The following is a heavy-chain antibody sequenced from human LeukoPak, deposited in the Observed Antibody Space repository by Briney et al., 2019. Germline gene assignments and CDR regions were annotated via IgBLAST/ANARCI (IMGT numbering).Heavy chain of an antibody. Sequence: GGSLRLSCAASGFTFSSYGMHWVRQAPGKGQEWVTFIRYDGSNKYYADSVKGRFTISRDNSKNTLYLQMNSLRAEDTAVYYCGKTRYGPGSYFDYWGQGTLVTVFS. CDR3: GKTRYGPGSYFDY. D-gene: IGHD3-10*01. CDR2: IRYDGSNK. J-gene: IGHJ4*02. V-gene: IGHV3-30*02. CDR1: GFTFSSYG.